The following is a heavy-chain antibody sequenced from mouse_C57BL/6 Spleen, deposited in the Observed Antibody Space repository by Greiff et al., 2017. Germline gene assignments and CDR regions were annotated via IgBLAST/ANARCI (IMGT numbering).Heavy chain of an antibody. Sequence: EVKVVESGGGLVKPGGSLKLSCAASGFTFSSYAMSWVRQTPEKRLEWVATISDGGSYTYYPDNVKGRFTISRDNAKNNLYLQMSHLKSEDTAMYYCARDIYYDGYGGFAYWGQGTLVTVSA. D-gene: IGHD2-3*01. CDR3: ARDIYYDGYGGFAY. J-gene: IGHJ3*01. V-gene: IGHV5-4*01. CDR1: GFTFSSYA. CDR2: ISDGGSYT.